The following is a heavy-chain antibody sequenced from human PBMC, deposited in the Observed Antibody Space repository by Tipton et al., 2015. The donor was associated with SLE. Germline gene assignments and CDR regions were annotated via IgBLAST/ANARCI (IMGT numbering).Heavy chain of an antibody. CDR2: IYYSGST. V-gene: IGHV4-59*07. D-gene: IGHD3-10*02. CDR1: GGSISSYY. Sequence: TLSLTCTVSGGSISSYYWSWIRQPPGKGLEWIGYIYYSGSTNYNPSLKSRVTISVDTSKNQFSLKLTSVTAADTAVYYCAMSGDYYYGMDVWGQGTTVTVSS. CDR3: AMSGDYYYGMDV. J-gene: IGHJ6*02.